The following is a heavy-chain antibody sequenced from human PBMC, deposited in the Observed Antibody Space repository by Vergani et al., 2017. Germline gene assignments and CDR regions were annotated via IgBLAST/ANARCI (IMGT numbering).Heavy chain of an antibody. CDR2: IYNSGNG. CDR3: ASGKYYSGSTSHFRGRYFDV. CDR1: GDSIISRSYY. D-gene: IGHD3-10*01. J-gene: IGHJ2*01. V-gene: IGHV4-39*01. Sequence: QMQLQESGPGLVKASETLSLTCTVSGDSIISRSYYWGWNRQPPGKGVVWIGSIYNSGNGDSSSSLKSRVTISADTSKNQFSLRLTSVTAADAAVYYCASGKYYSGSTSHFRGRYFDVWGRGNLVTVPS.